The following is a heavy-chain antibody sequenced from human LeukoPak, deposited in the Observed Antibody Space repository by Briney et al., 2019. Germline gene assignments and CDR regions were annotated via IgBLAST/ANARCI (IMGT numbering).Heavy chain of an antibody. CDR2: MRISRTT. CDR1: GDFIVSGPYY. Sequence: PSETLSLTCTVPGDFIVSGPYYWSRIRQPAGKGLEWIGRMRISRTTNYNPSFKSRATISADTSKNQFSLMLTSVTAADTAVYYCARDRFGDHSQNYYALGYWGQGKLVTISS. V-gene: IGHV4-61*02. CDR3: ARDRFGDHSQNYYALGY. D-gene: IGHD3-16*01. J-gene: IGHJ4*02.